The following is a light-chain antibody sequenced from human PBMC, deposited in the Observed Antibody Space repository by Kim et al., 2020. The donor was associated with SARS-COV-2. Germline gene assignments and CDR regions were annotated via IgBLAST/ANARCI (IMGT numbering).Light chain of an antibody. CDR1: SSNNAKTT. V-gene: IGLV1-44*01. CDR2: AYD. J-gene: IGLJ3*02. CDR3: AAWDDSLSSPV. Sequence: GQRAYSSCTGSSSNNAKTTVNGFQQLPGTAPKLLISAYDQRASGIPDRFSGSKSGTSATLAISGLQSEDEADYYCAAWDDSLSSPVFGGGTQLTVL.